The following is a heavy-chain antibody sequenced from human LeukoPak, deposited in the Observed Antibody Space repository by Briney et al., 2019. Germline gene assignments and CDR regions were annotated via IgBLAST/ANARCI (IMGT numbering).Heavy chain of an antibody. V-gene: IGHV1-18*01. J-gene: IGHJ5*02. Sequence: ASVKVSCKASGYTFTSYGISWVRQAPGQGLEWMGWISAYNGNTNYAQKLQGRVTMTTDTSTSTAYMELSSLRSEDTAVYYCARGLAAAGNNNWFDPWGQGTLVTVSS. D-gene: IGHD6-13*01. CDR2: ISAYNGNT. CDR1: GYTFTSYG. CDR3: ARGLAAAGNNNWFDP.